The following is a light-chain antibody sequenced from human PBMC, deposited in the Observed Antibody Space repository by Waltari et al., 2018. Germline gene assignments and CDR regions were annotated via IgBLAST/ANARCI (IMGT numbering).Light chain of an antibody. V-gene: IGKV3-20*01. CDR3: QKYVNLPAT. CDR2: DAS. Sequence: SGRASQSVGKYLAWYQQKPGQAPRLLIYDASTRATGIPDRFSGSESGTDFSLTISRLEPEDFAVYYCQKYVNLPATFGQGTKVEIK. CDR1: QSVGKY. J-gene: IGKJ1*01.